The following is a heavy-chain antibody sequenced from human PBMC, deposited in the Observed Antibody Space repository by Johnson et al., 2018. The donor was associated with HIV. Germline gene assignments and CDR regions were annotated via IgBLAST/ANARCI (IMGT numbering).Heavy chain of an antibody. J-gene: IGHJ3*01. CDR2: IRNKANGYTT. CDR3: GRGDCSPGNCPDALDV. V-gene: IGHV3-72*01. CDR1: GFIFSDYY. Sequence: EVQLVESGGGLVKPGGSLRLSCAASGFIFSDYYMAWIRQAPGKGLEWVGRIRNKANGYTTEYATSLKGRFIISRDDSKNSLYLQINSLKTEDTAVYFCGRGDCSPGNCPDALDVWGQGTMVTVSS. D-gene: IGHD1-1*01.